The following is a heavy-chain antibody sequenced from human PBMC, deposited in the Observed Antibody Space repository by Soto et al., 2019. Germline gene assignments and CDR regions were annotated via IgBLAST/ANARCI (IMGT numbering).Heavy chain of an antibody. CDR2: ISYDGSNK. CDR1: GFTFSSYG. D-gene: IGHD6-13*01. V-gene: IGHV3-30*18. J-gene: IGHJ4*02. Sequence: QVQLVESGGGVVQPGRSLRLSCAASGFTFSSYGMHWVRQAPGKGLEWVAVISYDGSNKYYADSVKGRFTISRDNSKNTLYLQMNSLRAEDTAVYYCAKGQQPAFDYWGQGTLVTVSS. CDR3: AKGQQPAFDY.